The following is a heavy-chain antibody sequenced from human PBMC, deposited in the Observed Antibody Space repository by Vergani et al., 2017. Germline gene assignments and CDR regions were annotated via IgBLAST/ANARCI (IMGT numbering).Heavy chain of an antibody. CDR2: IYPGDSDT. J-gene: IGHJ5*02. D-gene: IGHD3-10*01. Sequence: EVQLVQSGGEVKKPGESLKISCKGSGYSFTNYWIGWVRQMPGKGLEWMGIIYPGDSDTRYSPSFQGQVTISADKSISTAYLQWSSLKASDTAMYYCARQEYGSGSYLSLGWFDPWGQGTLVTVSS. CDR3: ARQEYGSGSYLSLGWFDP. V-gene: IGHV5-51*01. CDR1: GYSFTNYW.